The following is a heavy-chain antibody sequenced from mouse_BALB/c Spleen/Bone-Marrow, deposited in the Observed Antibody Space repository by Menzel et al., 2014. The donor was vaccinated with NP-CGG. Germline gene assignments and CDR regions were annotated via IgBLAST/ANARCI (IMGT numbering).Heavy chain of an antibody. CDR2: IYPGDGNT. J-gene: IGHJ1*01. D-gene: IGHD1-1*02. CDR1: GYVFSSSW. V-gene: IGHV1-82*01. CDR3: ARRRTFITSVVDYFDV. Sequence: QVQLQQSGSELVKPGASVKISCRASGYVFSSSWMSWVKRRPGQGLEWIGRIYPGDGNTNYNGKFKGKATLTADTSSSTAYMQISSLISVDSAVYFCARRRTFITSVVDYFDVWGAGTTVTVSS.